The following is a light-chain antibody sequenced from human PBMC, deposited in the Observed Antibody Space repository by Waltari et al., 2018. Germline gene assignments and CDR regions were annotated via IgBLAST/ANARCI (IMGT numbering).Light chain of an antibody. V-gene: IGLV2-23*02. Sequence: QSALTQPASVSGSPGQSIPISCTGTSSDVGNYNLVSWYQQHPGKAPKLIIYEVSQRPSGVSNRFSGSKSGTTASLTISGLQAEDEADFYCCSYAGSGSSVVFGGGDQTDRP. CDR1: SSDVGNYNL. CDR2: EVS. CDR3: CSYAGSGSSVV. J-gene: IGLJ2*01.